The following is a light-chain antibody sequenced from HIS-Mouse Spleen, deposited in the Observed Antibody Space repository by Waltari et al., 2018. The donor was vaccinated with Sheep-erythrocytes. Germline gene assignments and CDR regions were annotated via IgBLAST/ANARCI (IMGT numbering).Light chain of an antibody. J-gene: IGLJ2*01. CDR1: SSNIGNNA. Sequence: QSVLTQPPSVSEAPRQRVTISCSGSSSNIGNNAVNWYQQLPGKAPKLLIYYDDLLPSGVSDRFSGSKSGHTASLTISGLQAEDEADYYCSSYTSSSTQVFGGGTKLTVL. CDR2: YDD. V-gene: IGLV1-36*01. CDR3: SSYTSSSTQV.